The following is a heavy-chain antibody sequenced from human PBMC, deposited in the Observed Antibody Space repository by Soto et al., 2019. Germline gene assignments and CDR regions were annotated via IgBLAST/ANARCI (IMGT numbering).Heavy chain of an antibody. Sequence: GASVKVSCKASGYTFISYAIYWVRQAPGQGLDWMGMINPRDGTTLYAQKFQGRVTMTRDTSTSTLYIELSSLRSEDTALYYCARGGGTLDYWGQGTLVTVSS. CDR3: ARGGGTLDY. V-gene: IGHV1-46*01. CDR1: GYTFISYA. CDR2: INPRDGTT. J-gene: IGHJ4*02.